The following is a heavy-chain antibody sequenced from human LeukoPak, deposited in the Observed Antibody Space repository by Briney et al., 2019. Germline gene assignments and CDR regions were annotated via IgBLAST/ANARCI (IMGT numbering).Heavy chain of an antibody. CDR2: IYYSGSA. CDR3: ARSRGVLDYFHH. Sequence: SETLSPTCTVSGGSISSYYWNWIRQPPGKGLEWIGYIYYSGSANHNPSLKSRVTISVDRSKNQFSLKLSSVTAADTAVYYCARSRGVLDYFHHWGQGTLVTVSS. D-gene: IGHD3-3*01. J-gene: IGHJ1*01. V-gene: IGHV4-59*01. CDR1: GGSISSYY.